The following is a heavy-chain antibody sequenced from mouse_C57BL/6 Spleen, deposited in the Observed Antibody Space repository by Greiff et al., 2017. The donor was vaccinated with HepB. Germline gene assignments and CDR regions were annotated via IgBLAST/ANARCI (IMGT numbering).Heavy chain of an antibody. CDR2: IYPGDGDT. Sequence: VQLQQSGPELVKPGASVKISCKASGYAFSSSWMNWVKQRPGKGLEWIGRIYPGDGDTNYNGKFKGKATLTADKSSSTAYIQLSSLTSEDSAVYFCAREGDYGYYAMDYWGQGTSVTVSS. CDR3: AREGDYGYYAMDY. CDR1: GYAFSSSW. V-gene: IGHV1-82*01. J-gene: IGHJ4*01. D-gene: IGHD2-4*01.